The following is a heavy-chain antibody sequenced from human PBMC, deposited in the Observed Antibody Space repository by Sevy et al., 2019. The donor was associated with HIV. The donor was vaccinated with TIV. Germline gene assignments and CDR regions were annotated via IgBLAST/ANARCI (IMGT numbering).Heavy chain of an antibody. Sequence: GSLRLSCAASGFTFSSFWMSWVRQAPGKGLEWVVNINQDGSEKYYVDSVKGRFTISRDNAKNSLYLQMHSLTAEDTAVYCCARDQTFYYGSGSIGFDYWGQGILVTVSS. J-gene: IGHJ4*02. CDR1: GFTFSSFW. CDR2: INQDGSEK. CDR3: ARDQTFYYGSGSIGFDY. D-gene: IGHD3-10*01. V-gene: IGHV3-7*01.